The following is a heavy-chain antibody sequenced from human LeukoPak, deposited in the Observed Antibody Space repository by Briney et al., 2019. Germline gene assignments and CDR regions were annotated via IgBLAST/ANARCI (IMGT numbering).Heavy chain of an antibody. CDR1: GYTFTGYY. Sequence: GASVKVSCKASGYTFTGYYMHWLRQAPGQGLEWRGWINPNSGGTNYAQKFQGRVTMTRDTSISTAYMELSRLRSDDTAVYYCARAAESYYGSGSVIDYWGQGTLVTVSS. CDR2: INPNSGGT. V-gene: IGHV1-2*02. CDR3: ARAAESYYGSGSVIDY. J-gene: IGHJ4*02. D-gene: IGHD3-10*01.